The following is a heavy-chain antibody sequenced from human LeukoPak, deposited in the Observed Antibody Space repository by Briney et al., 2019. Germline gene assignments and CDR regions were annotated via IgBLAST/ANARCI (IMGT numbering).Heavy chain of an antibody. CDR3: ARVGSAAPVTSSGHTIDY. D-gene: IGHD3-22*01. CDR1: GFSLYTYS. Sequence: GGSLRLSCAVSGFSLYTYSMNWVRQAPGKGLEWVSSITSTCTYIYYADSVKGRFTISRDNAKNSLYLQMNSLRVEDTAVYYCARVGSAAPVTSSGHTIDYWGQGTLVIVSS. J-gene: IGHJ4*02. CDR2: ITSTCTYI. V-gene: IGHV3-21*01.